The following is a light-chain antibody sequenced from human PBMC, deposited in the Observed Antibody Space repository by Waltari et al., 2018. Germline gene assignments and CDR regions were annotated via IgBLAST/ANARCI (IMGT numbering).Light chain of an antibody. Sequence: DIQMTQCPSTLSASVEDRVTITCRASSTINNYLAWYQQKPGKAPELLIYKGSTLQSGVPSRFTGSGSGTEFTLTISSLQPDDCATYYCQQYADYPLTFGQGTKLEIK. CDR1: STINNY. CDR3: QQYADYPLT. J-gene: IGKJ2*01. CDR2: KGS. V-gene: IGKV1-5*03.